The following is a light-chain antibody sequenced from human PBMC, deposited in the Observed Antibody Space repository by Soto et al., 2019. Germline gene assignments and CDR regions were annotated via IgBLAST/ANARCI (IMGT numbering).Light chain of an antibody. CDR3: SSYTDSSNYV. CDR2: QVT. Sequence: QSALTQPASVSGSPGQSITISCTGTSSDVGTYNLVSWHQHHPGKAPKLMIYQVTNRPSGVSNRFSGSRSGNTASLTISGLQAEDEADYYCSSYTDSSNYVFGTGTKVTVL. CDR1: SSDVGTYNL. V-gene: IGLV2-14*02. J-gene: IGLJ1*01.